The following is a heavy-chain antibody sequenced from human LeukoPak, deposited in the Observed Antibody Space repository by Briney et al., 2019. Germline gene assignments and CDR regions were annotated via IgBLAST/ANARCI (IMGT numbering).Heavy chain of an antibody. Sequence: SETLSLTCAVSGGSISDSYYWGWIRQPPGKGLEWIGSIYSGGTTYYNPSLRSRVTISVDTSKNQFSLKLTPVTAADAAAYYCARHSRNCSGGYCYLYYWGQGTLVTVSS. CDR1: GGSISDSYY. CDR2: IYSGGTT. CDR3: ARHSRNCSGGYCYLYY. J-gene: IGHJ4*02. V-gene: IGHV4-39*01. D-gene: IGHD2-15*01.